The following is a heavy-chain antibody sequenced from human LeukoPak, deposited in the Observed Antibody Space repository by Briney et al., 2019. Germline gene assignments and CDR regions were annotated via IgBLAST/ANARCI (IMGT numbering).Heavy chain of an antibody. CDR2: IYHSGST. V-gene: IGHV4-30-2*01. Sequence: PSETLSLTCAVSGASISSGGYSWSWIRQPPGKGLEWIGYIYHSGSTYYNPSLKSRVTISIDRSKNHFSLKLSSVTAADTAVYYCARTYGSGNTIDAFDVWGQGTTVTVSS. D-gene: IGHD3-10*01. CDR1: GASISSGGYS. J-gene: IGHJ3*01. CDR3: ARTYGSGNTIDAFDV.